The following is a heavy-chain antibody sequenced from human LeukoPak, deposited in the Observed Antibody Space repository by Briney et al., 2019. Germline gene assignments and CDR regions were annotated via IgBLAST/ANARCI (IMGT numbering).Heavy chain of an antibody. D-gene: IGHD3-10*01. CDR1: GGSISSSSYY. CDR2: IYYSGST. J-gene: IGHJ6*03. V-gene: IGHV4-39*02. CDR3: AREVGSGSYFPCYMDV. Sequence: PSETLSLTCTVSGGSISSSSYYWGWIRQPPGKGLEWIGSIYYSGSTYYNPSLKSRVTISVDTSKNQFSLKLSPVTAADTAVYYCAREVGSGSYFPCYMDVWGKGTTVTVSS.